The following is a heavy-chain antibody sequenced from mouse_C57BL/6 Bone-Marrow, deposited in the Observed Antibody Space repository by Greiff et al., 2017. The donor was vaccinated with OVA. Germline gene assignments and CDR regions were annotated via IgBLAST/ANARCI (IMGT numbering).Heavy chain of an antibody. CDR3: AISFPIYYDWHWYFDV. V-gene: IGHV1-55*01. J-gene: IGHJ1*03. CDR2: IYPGSGST. D-gene: IGHD2-4*01. CDR1: GYTFTSYW. Sequence: QVQLKQPGAELVKPGASVKMSCKASGYTFTSYWITRVKQRTGQGLEWIGDIYPGSGSTNYNDKFTGKATLTVDTSSSTAYMQLSRLTSEDSAVYYCAISFPIYYDWHWYFDVWGTGTTVTVSS.